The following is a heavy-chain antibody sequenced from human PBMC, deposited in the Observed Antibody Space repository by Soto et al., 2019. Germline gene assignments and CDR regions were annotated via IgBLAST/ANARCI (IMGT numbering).Heavy chain of an antibody. CDR3: ARDSDGWSVDY. V-gene: IGHV1-46*01. Sequence: QVQLVQSGAEVKEPGASVKVSCKASGYTFSTSHMHWLRQAPGQGLEWIAIIHPVAADTRYAQKYQCRVNTTADASTSTMYMELSSLRPEAMAVYYCARDSDGWSVDYWGQGTLVTVSP. CDR1: GYTFSTSH. CDR2: IHPVAADT. D-gene: IGHD3-3*01. J-gene: IGHJ4*02.